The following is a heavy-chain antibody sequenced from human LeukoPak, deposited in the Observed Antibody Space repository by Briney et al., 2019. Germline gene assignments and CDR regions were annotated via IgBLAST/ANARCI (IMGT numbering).Heavy chain of an antibody. J-gene: IGHJ4*02. CDR2: IYPGDSDT. Sequence: IIYPGDSDTRYSPSFQGQVTISADKSISTAYLQWSSLKASDTAMYYCARHEGRDSYNLDYWGQGTLVTVSS. D-gene: IGHD5-24*01. CDR3: ARHEGRDSYNLDY. V-gene: IGHV5-51*01.